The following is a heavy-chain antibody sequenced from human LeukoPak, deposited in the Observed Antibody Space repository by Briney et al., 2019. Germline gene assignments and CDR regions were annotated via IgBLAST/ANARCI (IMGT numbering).Heavy chain of an antibody. Sequence: ASVKVSCKASGYSFSDYYMNWVRQAPGQGLEWMGWIKPNSGGTDYAQKFQGRVTMTRDTSISTAYMELSRLTFDDTAVYYCARHHGSSLPDWGQGTLVTVSS. V-gene: IGHV1-2*02. CDR3: ARHHGSSLPD. D-gene: IGHD6-13*01. CDR2: IKPNSGGT. J-gene: IGHJ1*01. CDR1: GYSFSDYY.